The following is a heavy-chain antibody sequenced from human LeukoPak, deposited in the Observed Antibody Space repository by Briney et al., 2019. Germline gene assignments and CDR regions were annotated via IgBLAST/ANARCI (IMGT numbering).Heavy chain of an antibody. V-gene: IGHV4-34*01. CDR3: ARPYGSGSYGYFDY. CDR2: INHSGST. J-gene: IGHJ4*02. Sequence: SETLSLTCTVSGGSISTYYWNWIRQPPGKGLEWIGEINHSGSTNYNPSLKSRVTISVDTSKNQFSLKLSSVTAADTAVYYCARPYGSGSYGYFDYWGQGTLVTVSS. D-gene: IGHD3-10*01. CDR1: GGSISTYY.